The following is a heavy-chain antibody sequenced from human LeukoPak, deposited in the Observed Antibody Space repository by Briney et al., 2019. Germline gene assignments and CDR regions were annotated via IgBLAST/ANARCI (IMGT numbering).Heavy chain of an antibody. J-gene: IGHJ6*03. D-gene: IGHD4-23*01. CDR1: GFTASVNY. CDR3: ARDGDTVLTRGYYYYMDV. Sequence: GGSLRLSCAAFGFTASVNYMSWVRQAPGKGLECVSVIYSGGNTYYADSVKGRFTISRDNSKNTLYLQMNSLRAEDTAVYYCARDGDTVLTRGYYYYMDVWGKGTTVTVSS. CDR2: IYSGGNT. V-gene: IGHV3-66*01.